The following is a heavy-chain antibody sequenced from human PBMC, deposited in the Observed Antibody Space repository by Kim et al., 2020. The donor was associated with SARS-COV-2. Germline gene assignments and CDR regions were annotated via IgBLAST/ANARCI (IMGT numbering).Heavy chain of an antibody. V-gene: IGHV3-30*07. J-gene: IGHJ4*02. D-gene: IGHD3-3*01. Sequence: SGKGRFTISRDNSKNTLYLQMNSLRAEDTAVYYCARDVVRGDFWSGYPNYWGQGTLVTVSS. CDR3: ARDVVRGDFWSGYPNY.